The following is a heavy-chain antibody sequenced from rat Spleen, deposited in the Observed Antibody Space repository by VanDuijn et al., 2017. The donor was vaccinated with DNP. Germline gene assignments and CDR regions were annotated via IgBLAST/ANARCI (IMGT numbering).Heavy chain of an antibody. D-gene: IGHD1-4*01. V-gene: IGHV5-31*01. CDR2: ISSTGDNT. Sequence: EVQLVESGGGPVQPGRSLKLSCVASGFIFSNYWMTWIRQAPGKGLEWVASISSTGDNTYYSDSVKGRFSLSRDNAKSTLYLQMNSLSSEDTATYYCAGRPPPTRGPFDYWGQGTLVTVSS. CDR1: GFIFSNYW. CDR3: AGRPPPTRGPFDY. J-gene: IGHJ3*01.